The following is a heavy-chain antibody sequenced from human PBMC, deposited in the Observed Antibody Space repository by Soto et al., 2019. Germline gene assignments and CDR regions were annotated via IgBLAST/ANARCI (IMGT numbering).Heavy chain of an antibody. CDR3: ARQRVTMRFGRGQCDY. J-gene: IGHJ4*02. CDR1: GDSISNDFYS. D-gene: IGHD3-3*01. V-gene: IGHV4-39*01. Sequence: SETLSLTCTVSGDSISNDFYSWGWIRQPPGKGLEWIGTVYYSGSTFYNPSLNSRVIVSVDTSKKQFSLKMNSVTAADTAVYYCARQRVTMRFGRGQCDYWGQGTLVSVAS. CDR2: VYYSGST.